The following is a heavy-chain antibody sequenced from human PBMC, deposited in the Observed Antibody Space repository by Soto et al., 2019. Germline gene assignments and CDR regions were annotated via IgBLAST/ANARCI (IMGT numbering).Heavy chain of an antibody. Sequence: GESLKISCQCPVYRFTSSWIAWVRQVPGKGLEWMGKIDPTDSYTNYSPSFEGHVTFSADKSINTAYLQWTSLQASDTAIYSCARAEVGPAKSLLYWGQGTLVTVSS. J-gene: IGHJ4*02. CDR3: ARAEVGPAKSLLY. CDR2: IDPTDSYT. CDR1: VYRFTSSW. V-gene: IGHV5-10-1*01. D-gene: IGHD2-15*01.